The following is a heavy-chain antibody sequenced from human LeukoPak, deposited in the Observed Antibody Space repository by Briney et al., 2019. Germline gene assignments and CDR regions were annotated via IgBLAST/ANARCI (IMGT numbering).Heavy chain of an antibody. D-gene: IGHD2-15*01. Sequence: SQTLSLTCTVSGGSLSSGGYYWSWIRQHPGKGLEWIWYIYYSGSTYYNPSLKSRVTISVDTSKNQFSLKLSSVTAADTAVYYCARAGYCSGGSCYAAGFVPWGQGTLVTVSS. CDR3: ARAGYCSGGSCYAAGFVP. CDR2: IYYSGST. V-gene: IGHV4-31*03. J-gene: IGHJ5*02. CDR1: GGSLSSGGYY.